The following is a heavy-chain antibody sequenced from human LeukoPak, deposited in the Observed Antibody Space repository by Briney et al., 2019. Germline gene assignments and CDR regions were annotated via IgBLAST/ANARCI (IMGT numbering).Heavy chain of an antibody. CDR3: ANFDYGGYDY. Sequence: QPGGSLRLSCAASGFTFSSYSMSWVRQAPGKGLEWVSAISGSGGSTYYADSLKGRFTISRDNSKNTLYLQMNTLSAEDTAVYYCANFDYGGYDYWGQGTLVTVSS. J-gene: IGHJ4*02. D-gene: IGHD4-17*01. CDR1: GFTFSSYS. V-gene: IGHV3-23*01. CDR2: ISGSGGST.